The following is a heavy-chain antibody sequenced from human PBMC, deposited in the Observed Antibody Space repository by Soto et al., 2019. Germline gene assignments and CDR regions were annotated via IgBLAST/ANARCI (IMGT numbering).Heavy chain of an antibody. D-gene: IGHD1-20*01. CDR3: AIIGYNNDLDV. CDR1: GGTFSSYA. CDR2: IIPVFNSP. V-gene: IGHV1-69*06. Sequence: QVQLVQSGAEVKRPGSSVKVSCKASGGTFSSYAFSWVRQAPGQGLEWMGGIIPVFNSPSLAQNVHGRVTVTADKSTSTAYMELSALRFEDTAVYYCAIIGYNNDLDVWGQGTTVIVSS. J-gene: IGHJ6*02.